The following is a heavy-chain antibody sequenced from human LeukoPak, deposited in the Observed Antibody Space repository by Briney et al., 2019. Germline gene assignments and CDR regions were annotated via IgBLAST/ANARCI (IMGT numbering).Heavy chain of an antibody. CDR1: GGSIRTYY. Sequence: PSGTLSLTCTVSGGSIRTYYWSWIRQPPGKGLEWIGYIYYSGSTNYNPSLKSRVTISVDTSKNQFSLKLTSVTAADTAVYYCARAVGATTGNFDYWGQGTLVTVSS. V-gene: IGHV4-59*01. D-gene: IGHD1-26*01. CDR2: IYYSGST. J-gene: IGHJ4*02. CDR3: ARAVGATTGNFDY.